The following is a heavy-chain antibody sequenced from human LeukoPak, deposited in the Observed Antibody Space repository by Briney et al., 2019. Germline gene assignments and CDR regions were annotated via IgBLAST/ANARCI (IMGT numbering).Heavy chain of an antibody. D-gene: IGHD1-26*01. CDR1: GGPISSSSYY. CDR2: IYYSGST. CDR3: ARVAGIVGATTDFDY. Sequence: SETLSLTCTVSGGPISSSSYYWGWIRQPPGKGLEWIGSIYYSGSTYYNPSLKSRVTISVDTSKNQFSLKLSSVTAADTAVYYCARVAGIVGATTDFDYWGQGTLVTVSS. V-gene: IGHV4-39*07. J-gene: IGHJ4*02.